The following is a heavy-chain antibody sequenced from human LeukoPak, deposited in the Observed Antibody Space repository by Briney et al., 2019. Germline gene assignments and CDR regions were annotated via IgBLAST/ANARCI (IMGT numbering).Heavy chain of an antibody. V-gene: IGHV3-7*01. CDR1: GFTFSSYW. D-gene: IGHD5-18*01. Sequence: GGSLRLSCAASGFTFSSYWMSWVRQAPGKGLEWVANIKQDGSENYYVDSVKGRFTISRDNAKNSLYLQMNSLRAEDTAVYYCARESTALNYYYYYMDVWGKGTTVTVSS. J-gene: IGHJ6*03. CDR2: IKQDGSEN. CDR3: ARESTALNYYYYYMDV.